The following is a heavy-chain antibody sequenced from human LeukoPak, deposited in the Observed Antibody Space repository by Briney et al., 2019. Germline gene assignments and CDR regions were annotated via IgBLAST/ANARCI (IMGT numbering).Heavy chain of an antibody. J-gene: IGHJ6*04. V-gene: IGHV1-69*10. CDR2: FIPFLGTA. CDR1: GATFSDYA. Sequence: ASVKVSCKASGATFSDYALNWVRQAPGQGLEWMGLFIPFLGTANFAQKLQDRVAITTDISTNTAYMELSSLRSEDTAVYFCAEIHVFGEVLHQESVWGKGNTVTVSS. D-gene: IGHD3-3*01. CDR3: AEIHVFGEVLHQESV.